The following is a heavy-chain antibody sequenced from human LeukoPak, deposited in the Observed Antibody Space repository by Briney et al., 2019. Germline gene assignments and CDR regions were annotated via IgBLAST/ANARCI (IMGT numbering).Heavy chain of an antibody. CDR2: IYYSGST. Sequence: SETLSLTCAVSGGSFSSSSYYWGWIRQPPGKGLGWIGSIYYSGSTYYNPSLKSRVTISVDTSKNQFSLKLSSVTAADTAVYYCARARGGYFDYWGQGTLVTVSS. J-gene: IGHJ4*02. V-gene: IGHV4-39*07. CDR1: GGSFSSSSYY. D-gene: IGHD2-15*01. CDR3: ARARGGYFDY.